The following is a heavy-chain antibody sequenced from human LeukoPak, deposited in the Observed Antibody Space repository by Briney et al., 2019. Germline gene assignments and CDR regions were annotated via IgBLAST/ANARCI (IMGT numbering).Heavy chain of an antibody. Sequence: ASVKVSCKASGYTFTSYGISWVRQAPGQGLEWMGWISDYNGNTNYAQKLQGRVTMTTDTSTSTAYMELRSLRSDDTAVYYCASTVLYSGSTGGMDVWGQGTLVTVSS. CDR2: ISDYNGNT. J-gene: IGHJ4*02. D-gene: IGHD1-26*01. CDR3: ASTVLYSGSTGGMDV. V-gene: IGHV1-18*01. CDR1: GYTFTSYG.